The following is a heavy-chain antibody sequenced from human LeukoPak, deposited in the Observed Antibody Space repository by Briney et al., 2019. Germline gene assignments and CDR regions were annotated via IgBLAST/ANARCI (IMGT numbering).Heavy chain of an antibody. CDR2: IIPILDIT. Sequence: SVKVSCKVSGDTFNNFAISWVRQAPGQGLEWMGRIIPILDITNYAQKFQGRVTITADKSTSTAYMELSSLRSEDTAVYYCATDLYDRGYSYGYPYGYWGQGTLVTVSS. CDR1: GDTFNNFA. J-gene: IGHJ4*02. D-gene: IGHD5-18*01. CDR3: ATDLYDRGYSYGYPYGY. V-gene: IGHV1-69*04.